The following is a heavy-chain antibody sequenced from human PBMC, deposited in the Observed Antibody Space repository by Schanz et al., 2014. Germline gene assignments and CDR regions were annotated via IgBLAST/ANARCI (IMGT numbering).Heavy chain of an antibody. Sequence: QVQLVQSGAEVKKPGASVRVSCKASGYTFTTYAMSWVRQAPGQGLEWMGWISVYNHNKEYDQKFQGRVTMTTDTSTSTVYMELRSLSADDTAVFYCAKGMGYCSGGTCYDYYYYGLDVWGQGTTVTVSS. CDR2: ISVYNHNK. V-gene: IGHV1-18*01. CDR3: AKGMGYCSGGTCYDYYYYGLDV. CDR1: GYTFTTYA. J-gene: IGHJ6*02. D-gene: IGHD2-15*01.